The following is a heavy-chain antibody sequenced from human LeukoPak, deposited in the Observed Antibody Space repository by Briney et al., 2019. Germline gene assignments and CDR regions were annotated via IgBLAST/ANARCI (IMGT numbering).Heavy chain of an antibody. CDR2: IYTSGST. V-gene: IGHV4-61*02. D-gene: IGHD3-10*01. CDR3: ARVNGSGTLGWFDP. CDR1: GGSISSGGYY. J-gene: IGHJ5*02. Sequence: SETLSLTCTVSGGSISSGGYYWSWIRQPAGKGLEWIGRIYTSGSTNYNPSLKSRVTISVDTSKNQFSLKLSSVTAADTAVYYCARVNGSGTLGWFDPWGQGTLVTVSS.